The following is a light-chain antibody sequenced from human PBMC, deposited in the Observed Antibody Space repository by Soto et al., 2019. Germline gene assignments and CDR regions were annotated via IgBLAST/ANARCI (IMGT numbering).Light chain of an antibody. Sequence: DIQLTQSPSFLSASVGDRVTITCRASQGINIFLAWFQQKPGKAPNLLISAASTLQSGVPSRFSGSGSETEFTLTITSLQPEDSATYYCQQRNSYPRTFGQGTKEEIK. CDR3: QQRNSYPRT. CDR1: QGINIF. J-gene: IGKJ2*01. CDR2: AAS. V-gene: IGKV1-9*01.